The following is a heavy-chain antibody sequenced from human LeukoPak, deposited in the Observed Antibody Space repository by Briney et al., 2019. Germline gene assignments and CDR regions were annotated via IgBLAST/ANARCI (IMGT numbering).Heavy chain of an antibody. D-gene: IGHD6-25*01. V-gene: IGHV3-74*01. CDR3: ARVGARLGAFDI. CDR1: GFTFSNYW. Sequence: GGSLRLSCAASGFTFSNYWMHWVRQAPGKGLAWVSRINSDGINTSYADSVKGRFTISRDNAKNTLYLQMNSLRAEDTAVYYCARVGARLGAFDIWGQGTMVTVSS. CDR2: INSDGINT. J-gene: IGHJ3*02.